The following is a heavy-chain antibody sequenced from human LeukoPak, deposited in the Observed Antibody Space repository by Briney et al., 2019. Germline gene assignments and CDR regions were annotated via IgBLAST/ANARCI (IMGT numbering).Heavy chain of an antibody. Sequence: GGSLKIPCKGPGYRFTSYWIGWVPQMPGEGLEWMGIIYPGDSDTRYSPSFQGQVTISADKSISTAYLQWSSLKASDTAMYYCATATPTHHFDYWGQGTLVTVSS. CDR1: GYRFTSYW. D-gene: IGHD5-24*01. CDR2: IYPGDSDT. J-gene: IGHJ4*02. CDR3: ATATPTHHFDY. V-gene: IGHV5-51*01.